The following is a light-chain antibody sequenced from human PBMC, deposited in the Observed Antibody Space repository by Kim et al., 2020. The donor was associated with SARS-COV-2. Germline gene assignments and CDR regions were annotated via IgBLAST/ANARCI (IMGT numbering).Light chain of an antibody. CDR3: SSYTSSSTYV. Sequence: GQGITSACTGTSSDVGGYNYVSWYQQHPGKAPKLMFYDVSKRPSGVSNRFSGSKSGNTASLTISGLQAEDEADYYCSSYTSSSTYVFGTGTKVTVL. CDR2: DVS. V-gene: IGLV2-14*04. CDR1: SSDVGGYNY. J-gene: IGLJ1*01.